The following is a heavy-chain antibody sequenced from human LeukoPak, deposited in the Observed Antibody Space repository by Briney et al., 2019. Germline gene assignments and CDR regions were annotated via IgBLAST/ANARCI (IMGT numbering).Heavy chain of an antibody. CDR2: IYPGDSDT. D-gene: IGHD2-2*01. CDR1: GYSFTSYW. J-gene: IGHJ4*02. V-gene: IGHV5-51*01. CDR3: ARLQYCSSTSCYLPFDY. Sequence: PGESLKISCKGSGYSFTSYWIGWVRQMPGKGLEWMGIIYPGDSDTRYSPSFQGQVTISADKSISTAYLQWSSLKASDTAMYYCARLQYCSSTSCYLPFDYWGQGTLVTVSS.